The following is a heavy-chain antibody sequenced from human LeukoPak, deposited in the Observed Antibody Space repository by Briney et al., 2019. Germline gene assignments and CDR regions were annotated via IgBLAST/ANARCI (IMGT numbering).Heavy chain of an antibody. D-gene: IGHD6-13*01. CDR1: GYTFTSYG. J-gene: IGHJ3*02. CDR3: ATDTKGIAAAETGAFDI. Sequence: ASVKVSCKASGYTFTSYGISWVRQAPGQGLEWMGWISAYNGNTIYAQKFQGRVTMTEDTSTDTAYMELSSLRSEDTAVYYCATDTKGIAAAETGAFDIWGQGTMVTVSS. CDR2: ISAYNGNT. V-gene: IGHV1-18*01.